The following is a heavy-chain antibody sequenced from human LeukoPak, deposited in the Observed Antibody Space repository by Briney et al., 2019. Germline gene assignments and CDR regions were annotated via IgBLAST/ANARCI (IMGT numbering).Heavy chain of an antibody. CDR1: GYSFTSYC. CDR2: IYPGDSGP. V-gene: IGHV5-51*01. J-gene: IGHJ3*01. Sequence: GESLKISCKVSGYSFTSYCIGWVRQMPGKGLEWMGIIYPGDSGPTYSPYFQGQVTISVDESINTAYLQWSSLQASDTAMYYCGMSGDRVPLQDDVFDVWGQGTMVTVST. CDR3: GMSGDRVPLQDDVFDV. D-gene: IGHD1-26*01.